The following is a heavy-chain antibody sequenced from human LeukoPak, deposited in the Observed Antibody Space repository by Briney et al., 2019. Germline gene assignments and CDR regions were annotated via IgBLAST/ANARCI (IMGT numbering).Heavy chain of an antibody. CDR3: AREAIFGVVIIDY. V-gene: IGHV1-2*06. CDR2: INPNSGNT. D-gene: IGHD3-3*01. J-gene: IGHJ4*02. Sequence: GASVTVSCKASGYTFTGYYMHWVRQAPGQGLKWMGRINPNSGNTNYAQKLQGRVTMTTDTSTSTAYMELRSLRSDDTAVYYCAREAIFGVVIIDYWGQGTLVTVSS. CDR1: GYTFTGYY.